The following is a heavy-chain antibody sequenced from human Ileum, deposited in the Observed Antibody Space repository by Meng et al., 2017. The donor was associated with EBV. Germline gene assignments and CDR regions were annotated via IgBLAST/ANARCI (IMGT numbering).Heavy chain of an antibody. Sequence: EVYLLESGGGFVQPGGFLRLSCAASVFNFNIYAINWVRQAPRRGLGWVLGITASGGNSYYADSVKGRFSIYRDNSANTVYLKMNSLRAEDTAVYFCSNLPYTYWGQGTLVTVSS. CDR1: VFNFNIYA. CDR2: ITASGGNS. J-gene: IGHJ4*02. CDR3: SNLPYTY. D-gene: IGHD2-2*01. V-gene: IGHV3-23*01.